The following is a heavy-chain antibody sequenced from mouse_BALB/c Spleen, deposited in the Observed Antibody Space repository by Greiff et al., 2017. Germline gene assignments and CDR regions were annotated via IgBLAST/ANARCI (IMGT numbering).Heavy chain of an antibody. V-gene: IGHV5-6-4*01. D-gene: IGHD2-4*01. J-gene: IGHJ3*01. CDR3: TRDREITTGRAWFAY. CDR2: ISSGGSYT. CDR1: GFTFSSYT. Sequence: DVMLVESGGGLVKPGGSLKLSCAASGFTFSSYTMSWVRQTPEKRLEWVATISSGGSYTYYPDSVKGRFTISRDNAKNTLYLQMSSLKSEDTAMYYCTRDREITTGRAWFAYWGQGTLVTVSA.